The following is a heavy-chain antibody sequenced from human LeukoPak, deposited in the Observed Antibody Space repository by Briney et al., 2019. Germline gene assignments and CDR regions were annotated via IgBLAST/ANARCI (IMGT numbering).Heavy chain of an antibody. CDR1: GGSFRGYY. CDR2: INHSGST. CDR3: ARGSRGDGYDMGGFDY. J-gene: IGHJ4*02. V-gene: IGHV4-34*01. Sequence: SETLSLTCAVYGGSFRGYYWSWIRQPPGKGLEWIGEINHSGSTNYNPSLKSRVTISVDTSKNQFSLKLSSVTAADTAVYYCARGSRGDGYDMGGFDYWGQGTLVTVSS. D-gene: IGHD5-24*01.